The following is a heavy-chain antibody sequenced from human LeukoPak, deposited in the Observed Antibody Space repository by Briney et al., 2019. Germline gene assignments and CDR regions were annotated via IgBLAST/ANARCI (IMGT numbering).Heavy chain of an antibody. V-gene: IGHV3-7*01. CDR3: VRENNGAY. CDR2: IKEDGSKI. CDR1: GFTFSSYW. D-gene: IGHD2-8*01. Sequence: GGSLRLSCAAAGFTFSSYWMSWVRQAPRKGLERVANIKEDGSKIYYVDSVKGRFTISRDNARNSLYLQMDSLGAEDTAVYYCVRENNGAYWGQGTLVTVSS. J-gene: IGHJ4*02.